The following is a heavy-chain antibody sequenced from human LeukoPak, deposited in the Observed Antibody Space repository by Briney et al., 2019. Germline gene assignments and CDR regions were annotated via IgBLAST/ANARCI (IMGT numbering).Heavy chain of an antibody. CDR3: ARAHLLTRGAFDI. V-gene: IGHV3-30*04. J-gene: IGHJ3*02. Sequence: GSLGLSCAASGFTFSSYAMHWVRQAPGKGLEWVAVISYDGSNKYYADSVKGRFTISRDNSKNTLYLQMNSLRAEDTAVYYCARAHLLTRGAFDIWGQGTMVTVSS. CDR1: GFTFSSYA. D-gene: IGHD1-26*01. CDR2: ISYDGSNK.